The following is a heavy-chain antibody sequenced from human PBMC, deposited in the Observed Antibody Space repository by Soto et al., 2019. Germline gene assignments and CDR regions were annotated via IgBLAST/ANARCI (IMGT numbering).Heavy chain of an antibody. CDR3: ARDFGFEELFDP. V-gene: IGHV1-18*01. CDR2: ISAYNGNT. CDR1: GYTFTSYG. Sequence: QVQLVQSGAEVKKPGASVKVSCKASGYTFTSYGISWGRQAPGQWLEGMGWISAYNGNTNYAQKLQGRVTMTTDTSTVTFYMELRSMRADDTAVYFCARDFGFEELFDPWGQGTLVTVSS. J-gene: IGHJ5*02. D-gene: IGHD3-10*01.